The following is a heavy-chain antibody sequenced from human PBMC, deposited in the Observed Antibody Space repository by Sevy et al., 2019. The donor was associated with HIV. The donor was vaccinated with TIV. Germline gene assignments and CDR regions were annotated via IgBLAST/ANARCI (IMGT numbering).Heavy chain of an antibody. Sequence: GGSLRLSCAASAFTFSSYGMHWVRQAPGKGLEWVAVISYDGSNKYYADSVKGRFTISRDNSKNTLYLQMNSLRAEDTAVYYCAKDGKDYDFWSGYYTTLYYYGMDVWGQGTTVTVSS. J-gene: IGHJ6*02. CDR1: AFTFSSYG. D-gene: IGHD3-3*01. CDR3: AKDGKDYDFWSGYYTTLYYYGMDV. V-gene: IGHV3-30*18. CDR2: ISYDGSNK.